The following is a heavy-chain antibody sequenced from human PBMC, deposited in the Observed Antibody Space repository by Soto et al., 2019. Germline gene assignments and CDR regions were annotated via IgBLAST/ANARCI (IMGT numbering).Heavy chain of an antibody. CDR2: ISGSGGST. CDR3: AKEGYCNGGSCLGFDY. J-gene: IGHJ4*02. V-gene: IGHV3-23*01. CDR1: GFTFSSYA. D-gene: IGHD2-15*01. Sequence: EVQLLESGGGLVQPGGSLRLSCAASGFTFSSYAMSWVRQAPGKGLEWVSAISGSGGSTYYADSVKGRFTISRDNSKNTLDLQMNTVRAEDTAVYYCAKEGYCNGGSCLGFDYWGQGALVTVSS.